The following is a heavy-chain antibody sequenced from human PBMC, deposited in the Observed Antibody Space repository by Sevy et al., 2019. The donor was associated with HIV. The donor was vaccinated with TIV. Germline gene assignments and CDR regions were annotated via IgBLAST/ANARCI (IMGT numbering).Heavy chain of an antibody. CDR3: ARAGARGIFGVRIDNSYYYMDV. Sequence: ASVKVSCKASGYIFTGYYIHWVRQAPGQGLEWMGWINPDSGDTNSAQTFQGRVTMTRDTSIRTAYMELSRLTSDDTAVYYCARAGARGIFGVRIDNSYYYMDVWGKGTTVTVSS. CDR1: GYIFTGYY. CDR2: INPDSGDT. J-gene: IGHJ6*03. D-gene: IGHD3-3*02. V-gene: IGHV1-2*02.